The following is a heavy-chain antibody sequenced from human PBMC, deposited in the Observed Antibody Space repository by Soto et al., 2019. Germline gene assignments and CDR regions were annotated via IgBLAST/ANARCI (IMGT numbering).Heavy chain of an antibody. Sequence: PGGSLRLSCSASGFTFSSYAMHWVRQAPGKGLEYVSAISSNGGSTYYADSVKGRFTISRDNSKNTLYLQMSSLRAEDTAVYYSVKALRYFDWLPDFDYWGQGTLVTVSS. V-gene: IGHV3-64D*06. J-gene: IGHJ4*02. D-gene: IGHD3-9*01. CDR2: ISSNGGST. CDR3: VKALRYFDWLPDFDY. CDR1: GFTFSSYA.